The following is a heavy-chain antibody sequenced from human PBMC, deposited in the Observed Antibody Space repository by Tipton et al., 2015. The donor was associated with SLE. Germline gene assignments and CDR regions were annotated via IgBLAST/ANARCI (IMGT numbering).Heavy chain of an antibody. Sequence: TLSLTCIVSGASISSYYWSWIRQPAGKGLEWIGRMYITGNSKYNPSLRSRVTMSVDTSKNEFSLKMTSVTAADTAVYYCARDGPLIAAPGTLNGEDPSDIWGQGRMVIVS. CDR2: MYITGNS. J-gene: IGHJ3*02. D-gene: IGHD6-13*01. CDR1: GASISSYY. CDR3: ARDGPLIAAPGTLNGEDPSDI. V-gene: IGHV4-4*07.